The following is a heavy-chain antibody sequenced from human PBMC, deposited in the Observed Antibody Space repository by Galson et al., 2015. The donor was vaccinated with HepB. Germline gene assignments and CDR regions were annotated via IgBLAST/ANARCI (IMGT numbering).Heavy chain of an antibody. CDR2: TYYRSKWYN. V-gene: IGHV6-1*01. Sequence: CAISGDSVSSHSAAWNWIRQSPSRGLEWLGRTYYRSKWYNDYAVSVKSRITINPDTSKNQFSLQLNSVTPEDTAVYYCARGPGYSSSWYDYFDYWGQGTLVTVSS. D-gene: IGHD6-13*01. CDR3: ARGPGYSSSWYDYFDY. CDR1: GDSVSSHSAA. J-gene: IGHJ4*02.